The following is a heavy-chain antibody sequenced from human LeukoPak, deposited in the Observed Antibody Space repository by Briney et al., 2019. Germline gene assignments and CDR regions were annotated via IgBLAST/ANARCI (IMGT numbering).Heavy chain of an antibody. CDR3: ARAEYCSGGSCYYGMDV. CDR2: INHSGST. D-gene: IGHD2-15*01. CDR1: GGSFSGYY. J-gene: IGHJ6*02. Sequence: PSETLSLTCAVYGGSFSGYYWSWIRQPPGKGLEWIGEINHSGSTNYNPSLKSRVTISVDTSKNQFSLKLSSVTAADTAVYYCARAEYCSGGSCYYGMDVWGQGTTVTVSS. V-gene: IGHV4-34*01.